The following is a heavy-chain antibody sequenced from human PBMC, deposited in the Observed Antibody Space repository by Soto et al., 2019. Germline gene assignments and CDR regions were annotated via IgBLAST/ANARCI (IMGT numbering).Heavy chain of an antibody. CDR1: GYSISGGFY. D-gene: IGHD3-3*01. V-gene: IGHV4-38-2*01. J-gene: IGHJ5*02. CDR2: IYHSCSA. Sequence: SETLSLTCDVSGYSISGGFYWGWIRQPPGKGLEWIANIYHSCSAYYTPSLKTRVTTSVDTSKNQISLRLNSVTAADTAVYFCARVRIFDYWLGPWGQGLRVTVSS. CDR3: ARVRIFDYWLGP.